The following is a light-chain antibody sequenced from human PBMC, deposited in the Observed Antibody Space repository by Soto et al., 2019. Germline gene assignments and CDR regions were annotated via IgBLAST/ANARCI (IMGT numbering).Light chain of an antibody. CDR3: QQFNRYPQT. Sequence: AIQLTQSPSSLSASVGDRVTITCRASQGISSALGWYQQKPGKAPKLLIYDASRLESGVPSRFSGSGSGTNFPLTIPSLQTENFAKYYFQQFNRYPQTFGGGTKVEIK. CDR2: DAS. CDR1: QGISSA. V-gene: IGKV1-13*02. J-gene: IGKJ4*02.